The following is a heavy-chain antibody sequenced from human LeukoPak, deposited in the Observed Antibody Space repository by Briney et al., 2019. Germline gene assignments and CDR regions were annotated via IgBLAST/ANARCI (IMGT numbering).Heavy chain of an antibody. CDR2: INPNSGGT. CDR3: ATLGYCSGGSCYY. D-gene: IGHD2-15*01. J-gene: IGHJ4*02. CDR1: GYTFTGYY. V-gene: IGHV1-2*02. Sequence: ASVKVSCKASGYTFTGYYMHWVRQAPGQGLEWMGWINPNSGGTNYAQKFQGRVTMTRDTSISTAYMELSRLRSDDTAVYYCATLGYCSGGSCYYWGQGTPVTVSS.